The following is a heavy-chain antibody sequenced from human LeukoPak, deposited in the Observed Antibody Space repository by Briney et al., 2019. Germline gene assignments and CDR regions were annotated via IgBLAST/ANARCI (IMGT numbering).Heavy chain of an antibody. D-gene: IGHD2-2*01. CDR2: ISAYNGNT. Sequence: GASVKVSCTASGYTFTSYGISWVRQAPGQGLEWMGWISAYNGNTNYAQKLQGRVTMTTDTSTSTAYMELRSLRSDDTAVYYCARDTRRRTYCSSTSCPHHYYYYGMDVWGQGTTVTVSS. CDR1: GYTFTSYG. J-gene: IGHJ6*02. CDR3: ARDTRRRTYCSSTSCPHHYYYYGMDV. V-gene: IGHV1-18*01.